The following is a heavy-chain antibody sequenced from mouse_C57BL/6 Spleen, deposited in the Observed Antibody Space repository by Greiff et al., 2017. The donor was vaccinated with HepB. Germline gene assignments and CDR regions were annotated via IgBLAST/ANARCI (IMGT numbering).Heavy chain of an antibody. V-gene: IGHV5-9-1*02. J-gene: IGHJ2*01. CDR1: GFIFSSYA. Sequence: EVMLVESGEGLVKPGGSLKLSCAASGFIFSSYAMSWVRQTPEKRLEWVAYISSGGDYIYYADTVKGRFTISRDNARNTLYLQMSSLKSEDTAMYYCTREGYDYYFDYWGQGTTLTVSS. D-gene: IGHD2-4*01. CDR2: ISSGGDYI. CDR3: TREGYDYYFDY.